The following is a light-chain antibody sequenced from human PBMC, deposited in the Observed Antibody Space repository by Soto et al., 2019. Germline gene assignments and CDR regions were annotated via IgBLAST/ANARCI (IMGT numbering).Light chain of an antibody. CDR2: EIN. Sequence: QSALTQPASVSGSPGQSITLSCTGTNSDVGGYDYVSWYQQHPGKAPKLIIYEINNRPSGVSDRFSGSKSGNTASLTISGLQADDEADYYCTSYTTSSTLVVFGGGTKVTVL. CDR3: TSYTTSSTLVV. J-gene: IGLJ2*01. V-gene: IGLV2-14*01. CDR1: NSDVGGYDY.